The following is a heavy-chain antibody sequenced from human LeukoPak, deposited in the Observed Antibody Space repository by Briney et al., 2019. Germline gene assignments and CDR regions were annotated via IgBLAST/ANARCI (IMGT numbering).Heavy chain of an antibody. V-gene: IGHV3-48*03. CDR1: GFTFSSYE. CDR2: ISSSGSTI. D-gene: IGHD6-13*01. J-gene: IGHJ6*02. CDR3: ARVGYSSSRGFYGMDV. Sequence: GGSLRLSCAAFGFTFSSYEMNWVRQAPGKGLEWVSYISSSGSTIYYAVSVKGRFTISRDNAKNSLYLQMNSLRAEDTAVYYCARVGYSSSRGFYGMDVWGQGTTVTVSS.